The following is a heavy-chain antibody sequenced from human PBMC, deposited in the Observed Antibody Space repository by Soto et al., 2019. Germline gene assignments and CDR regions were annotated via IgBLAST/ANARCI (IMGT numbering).Heavy chain of an antibody. V-gene: IGHV3-23*01. CDR2: ISGSGGST. Sequence: GGSLRRSCAASGFTFSSYAMSWVRQAPGKGLEWVSAISGSGGSTYYADSVKGRFTISRDNSKNTLYLQMNSLRAEDTAVYYCAKGTGFLTPQYYFDYWGQGTLVTVSS. J-gene: IGHJ4*02. CDR3: AKGTGFLTPQYYFDY. D-gene: IGHD2-15*01. CDR1: GFTFSSYA.